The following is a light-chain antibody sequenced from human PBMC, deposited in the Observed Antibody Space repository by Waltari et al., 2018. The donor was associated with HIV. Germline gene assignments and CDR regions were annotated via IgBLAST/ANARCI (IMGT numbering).Light chain of an antibody. CDR1: QSVGNF. CDR3: QQRSSWPPSIT. V-gene: IGKV3-11*01. Sequence: EIVLTQSPDTLSLSPGERAILSCRASQSVGNFLAWYQQKPGQAPRLLVYYASNRATGIPARFSGSGSGTDFTLTISRLEAEDFAVYYCQQRSSWPPSITFGQGTRLEIK. CDR2: YAS. J-gene: IGKJ5*01.